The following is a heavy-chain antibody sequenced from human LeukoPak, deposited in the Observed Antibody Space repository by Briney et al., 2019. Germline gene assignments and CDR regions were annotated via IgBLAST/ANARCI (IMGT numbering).Heavy chain of an antibody. CDR2: VSGNGGST. CDR1: GFTFSSYA. D-gene: IGHD6-19*01. V-gene: IGHV3-23*01. J-gene: IGHJ3*02. CDR3: AQQWLVLGAFDI. Sequence: GGYLRLSCAASGFTFSSYAMSWVRQAPGQGLEWVSAVSGNGGSTYFADSVKGRFTISRDNSKNTLYLQMNSLRGEDTAVYYCAQQWLVLGAFDIWGQGTMVTVSS.